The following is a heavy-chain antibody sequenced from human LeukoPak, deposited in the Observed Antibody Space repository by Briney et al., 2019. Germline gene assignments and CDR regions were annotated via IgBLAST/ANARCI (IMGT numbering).Heavy chain of an antibody. D-gene: IGHD6-19*01. CDR1: GFTFSNYW. CDR3: ARRDSSGWYYFDH. Sequence: GGSLRLSCAASGFTFSNYWMTWVRQAPGKGLEWVANIKRDGSESYYMDSAKGRFTVSRDNDKNSLYLQMNSLRAEDSALYFCARRDSSGWYYFDHWGPGTLVTVSS. CDR2: IKRDGSES. V-gene: IGHV3-7*01. J-gene: IGHJ4*02.